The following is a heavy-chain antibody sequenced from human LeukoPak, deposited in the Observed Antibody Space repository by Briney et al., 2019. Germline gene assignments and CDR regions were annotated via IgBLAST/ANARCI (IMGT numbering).Heavy chain of an antibody. V-gene: IGHV3-53*01. CDR1: GFTVSSNY. J-gene: IGHJ4*02. Sequence: PAGSLRLSCAASGFTVSSNYMSWVRQAPGKGMGWDSVIYSGGSTYYADSAKGRFTISRDNSKNTLYLQMNSLRAEDTAVYYCARVPEPGGGYDYWGQGTLVTVSS. CDR3: ARVPEPGGGYDY. CDR2: IYSGGST. D-gene: IGHD1-14*01.